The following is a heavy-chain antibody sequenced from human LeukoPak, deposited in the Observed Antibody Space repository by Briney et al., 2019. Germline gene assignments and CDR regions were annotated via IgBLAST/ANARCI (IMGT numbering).Heavy chain of an antibody. CDR2: IWHSGNT. CDR1: GGSITSGDNF. J-gene: IGHJ4*02. Sequence: SETLSLTCTVSGGSITSGDNFWNWTRQPPGKGLEWIGYIWHSGNTYYNPSLKSRVTISVDRSKNQFSLKLSSVTAADTAVYYCARDGGIAAAGTHWGQGTLVTVSS. CDR3: ARDGGIAAAGTH. D-gene: IGHD6-13*01. V-gene: IGHV4-30-2*01.